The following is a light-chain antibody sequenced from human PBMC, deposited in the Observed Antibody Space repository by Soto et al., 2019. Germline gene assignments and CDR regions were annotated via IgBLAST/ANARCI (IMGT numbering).Light chain of an antibody. CDR3: QQYNNWPPVT. Sequence: EIVMTQSPATLSVSPGERATLSCRASQSVSNNLAWFQQKPGQTPRLLIYGASTRATGIPVRFSGSGSGTEFTLTISSLQSEDFAVYYCQQYNNWPPVTFGQGTKLEIK. CDR1: QSVSNN. V-gene: IGKV3-15*01. CDR2: GAS. J-gene: IGKJ2*01.